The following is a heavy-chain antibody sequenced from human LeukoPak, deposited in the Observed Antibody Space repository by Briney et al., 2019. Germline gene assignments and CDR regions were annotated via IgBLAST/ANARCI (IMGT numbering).Heavy chain of an antibody. CDR2: IYYSVSTSHNP. Sequence: SETLSLTCTVSGGSISDYYWSWIRQPPGKGLEWIAHIYYSVSTSHNPSYSPSLKSRVTISVDKSKNQFSLKLSSVTAADTAVYYCARWDPLVRTFDYWGQGTLVTVSS. CDR3: ARWDPLVRTFDY. V-gene: IGHV4-59*12. D-gene: IGHD3-10*01. CDR1: GGSISDYY. J-gene: IGHJ4*02.